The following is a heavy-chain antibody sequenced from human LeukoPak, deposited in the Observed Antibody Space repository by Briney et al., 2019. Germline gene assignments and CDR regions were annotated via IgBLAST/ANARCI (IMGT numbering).Heavy chain of an antibody. CDR2: IWYDGSNK. D-gene: IGHD6-19*01. Sequence: HPGGSLRLSCAASGFTFSSYGMHWVRQAPGKGLEWVAVIWYDGSNKYYADSVKGRFTISRDNSKNTLYLQMNSLRAEDTAVYYCAKVKWVAGGAFDIWSQGTMVTVSS. CDR3: AKVKWVAGGAFDI. V-gene: IGHV3-33*06. CDR1: GFTFSSYG. J-gene: IGHJ3*02.